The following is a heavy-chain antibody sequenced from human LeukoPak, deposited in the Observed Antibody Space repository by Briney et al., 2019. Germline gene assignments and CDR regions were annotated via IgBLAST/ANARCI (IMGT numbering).Heavy chain of an antibody. CDR3: ARDLQTVDAFDI. CDR1: GFTFSSYE. Sequence: PGGSLRLSCAASGFTFSSYEMNWVRQAPGKGLEWVSSISSSSSYIYYADSVKGRFTISRDNAKNSLYLQMNSLRAEDTAVYYCARDLQTVDAFDIWGQGTMVTVSS. J-gene: IGHJ3*02. V-gene: IGHV3-21*01. D-gene: IGHD4-11*01. CDR2: ISSSSSYI.